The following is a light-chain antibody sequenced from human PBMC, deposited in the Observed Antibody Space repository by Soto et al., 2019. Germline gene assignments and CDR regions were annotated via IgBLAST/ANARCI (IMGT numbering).Light chain of an antibody. CDR2: GAS. CDR1: RSVSSN. J-gene: IGKJ1*01. V-gene: IGKV3-15*01. Sequence: ELVLGQSSATPSVSPGESDTLPCRASRSVSSNVAWYPQRPGKAPRLLIYGASTRATGIPDSSSGSGSGTEFTLTISGLQSEDFAVDYCQRNNNWSFGPGTKVDIK. CDR3: QRNNNWS.